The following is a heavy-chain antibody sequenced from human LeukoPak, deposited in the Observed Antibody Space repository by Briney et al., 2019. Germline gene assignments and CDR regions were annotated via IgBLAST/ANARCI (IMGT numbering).Heavy chain of an antibody. CDR3: ARDRAPYGDYDGVDY. CDR2: ISYDGSNK. CDR1: GFTFSSYA. J-gene: IGHJ4*02. V-gene: IGHV3-30*04. Sequence: GGSLRLSCAASGFTFSSYAMRWVRQAPGKGLEWVAVISYDGSNKYYADSVKGRFTISRDNSKNTLYLQMNSLRAEDTAVYYCARDRAPYGDYDGVDYWGQGTLVTVSS. D-gene: IGHD4-17*01.